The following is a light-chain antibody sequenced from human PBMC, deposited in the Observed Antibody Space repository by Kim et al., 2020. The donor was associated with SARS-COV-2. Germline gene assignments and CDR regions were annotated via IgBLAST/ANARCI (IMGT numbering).Light chain of an antibody. CDR2: DAT. J-gene: IGKJ1*01. V-gene: IGKV3-15*01. Sequence: SPGERATLSCGASQTINNKLVWYQQKPGQAPRLLIYDATTRATGGPARFIGSGSETDVTLTISSLQSEDFAVYYCQQSNDWPPLTFGQGTKGDIK. CDR3: QQSNDWPPLT. CDR1: QTINNK.